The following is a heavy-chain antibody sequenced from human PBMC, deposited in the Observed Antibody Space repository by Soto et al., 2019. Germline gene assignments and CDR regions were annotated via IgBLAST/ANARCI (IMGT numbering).Heavy chain of an antibody. CDR2: INPNSGGT. CDR1: GYTFTGYY. CDR3: ARGETTVTTFYYYYMDV. D-gene: IGHD4-17*01. Sequence: QVQLVQSGAEVKKPGASVKVSCKASGYTFTGYYMHWVRQAPGQGLEWMGWINPNSGGTNYAQKFQGWVTKNRDTSISTAYMELSRLRSDDTAVYYCARGETTVTTFYYYYMDVWGKGTTVTVSS. J-gene: IGHJ6*03. V-gene: IGHV1-2*04.